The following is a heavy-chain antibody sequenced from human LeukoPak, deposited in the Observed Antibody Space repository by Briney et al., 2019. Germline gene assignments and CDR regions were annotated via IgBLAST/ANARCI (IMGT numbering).Heavy chain of an antibody. J-gene: IGHJ4*02. D-gene: IGHD6-13*01. V-gene: IGHV4-59*01. Sequence: SETLSLTCTVSGGPLSSYYWGWIRQPPGKGLEWIGYISYSGSTNYNPSLKSRVIISVDTYKNQFSLKLSSVTAADAAVYYCARVIASAEPTFDYWGQGTLVTVSS. CDR2: ISYSGST. CDR3: ARVIASAEPTFDY. CDR1: GGPLSSYY.